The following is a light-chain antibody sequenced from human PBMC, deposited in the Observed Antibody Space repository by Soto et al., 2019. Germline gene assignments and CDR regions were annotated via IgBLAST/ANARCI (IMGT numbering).Light chain of an antibody. V-gene: IGKV3-20*01. CDR2: GAS. CDR3: QQYGSSGT. J-gene: IGKJ1*01. CDR1: QSINGW. Sequence: LTQSPSTLSASVGDRVTITCRASQSINGWLAWYQQKPGQAPRLLIYGASSRATGIPDRFSGSGSGTDFTLTISRLEPEDFAVYYCQQYGSSGTFGQGTKVDIK.